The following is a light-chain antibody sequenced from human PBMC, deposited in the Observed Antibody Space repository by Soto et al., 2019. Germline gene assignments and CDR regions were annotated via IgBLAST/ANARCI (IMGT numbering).Light chain of an antibody. Sequence: DIVLTQSPGNLSLSPVERATLSSRASQLVSSHYLAWYQQKPGQAPRLLIYGASNRATGIPDRFSGSGSGTDFTLTISRLEPEDFAVYYCQQYGSSGTVGQGTKVDIK. CDR1: QLVSSHY. CDR2: GAS. CDR3: QQYGSSGT. J-gene: IGKJ1*01. V-gene: IGKV3-20*01.